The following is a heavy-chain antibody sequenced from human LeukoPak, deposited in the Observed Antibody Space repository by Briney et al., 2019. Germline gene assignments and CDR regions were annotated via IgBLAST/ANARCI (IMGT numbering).Heavy chain of an antibody. J-gene: IGHJ4*02. CDR2: MSGSGGYT. CDR3: AKELGHTLPFDC. D-gene: IGHD2-2*02. CDR1: GFTFSSYA. Sequence: GGSLRLSCAASGFTFSSYARSWDRQAPGKGLEWVSAMSGSGGYTYYADSVKGRFTISRDSSKNTLYLQMNSLRGEDTAVYYCAKELGHTLPFDCWGQGTLVTVSS. V-gene: IGHV3-23*01.